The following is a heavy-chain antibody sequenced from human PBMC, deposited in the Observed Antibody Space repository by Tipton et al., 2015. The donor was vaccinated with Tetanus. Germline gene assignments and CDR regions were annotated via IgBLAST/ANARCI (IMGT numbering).Heavy chain of an antibody. J-gene: IGHJ4*02. CDR2: VYYTGDT. CDR3: ARANNDYPKKGPFDY. Sequence: TLSLTCTVSGDSVSGYYWSWIRQPPGKGLEWVGYVYYTGDTNYNPSLKSRVTISMDRSENQISLKMTSVTAADTAVYYCARANNDYPKKGPFDYWGQGARVIVSS. CDR1: GDSVSGYY. D-gene: IGHD5-12*01. V-gene: IGHV4-59*02.